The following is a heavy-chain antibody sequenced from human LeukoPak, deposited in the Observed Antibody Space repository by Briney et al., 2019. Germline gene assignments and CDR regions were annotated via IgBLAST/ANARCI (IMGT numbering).Heavy chain of an antibody. J-gene: IGHJ4*02. CDR3: ARDRAAADLDY. Sequence: GGSLRLSCAAAGFTFSSYGMHWVRQAPGKGLEWVAVIWYDGSNKFYADSVKGRFTISRDNSKNTLYLQMNSLRAEDTAVYYCARDRAAADLDYWGQGTLVTVSS. CDR2: IWYDGSNK. V-gene: IGHV3-33*01. D-gene: IGHD6-13*01. CDR1: GFTFSSYG.